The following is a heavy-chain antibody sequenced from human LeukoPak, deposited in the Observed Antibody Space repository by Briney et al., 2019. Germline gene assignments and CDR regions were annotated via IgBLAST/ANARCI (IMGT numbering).Heavy chain of an antibody. Sequence: GRSLRLSCAASGFTFNTYGMHWVRQAQGKGLEWVALIWYDGSNENYADSVKGRFTISRDNSRNTLYLQMDSLRGEDTAVYYCARGGLTIAEATTSWYLDYWGQETLVTVSS. J-gene: IGHJ4*02. D-gene: IGHD1-26*01. CDR2: IWYDGSNE. CDR1: GFTFNTYG. CDR3: ARGGLTIAEATTSWYLDY. V-gene: IGHV3-33*01.